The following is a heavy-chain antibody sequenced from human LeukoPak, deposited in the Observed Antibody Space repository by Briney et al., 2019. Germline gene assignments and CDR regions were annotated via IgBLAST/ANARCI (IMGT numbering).Heavy chain of an antibody. J-gene: IGHJ4*02. CDR1: GGSFSGYY. CDR3: ARVPDIVERYFDY. CDR2: INHSGST. Sequence: PSETLSLTCAVYGGSFSGYYWSWIRQPPGKGLEWIGEINHSGSTNYNPSLKSRVTISVDTSKNQFSLKLSSVTAADTAMYYCARVPDIVERYFDYWGQGTLVTVSS. D-gene: IGHD2-21*01. V-gene: IGHV4-34*01.